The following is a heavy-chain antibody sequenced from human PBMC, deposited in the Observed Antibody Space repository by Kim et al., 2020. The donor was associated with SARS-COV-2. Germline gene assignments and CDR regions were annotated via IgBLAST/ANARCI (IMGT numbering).Heavy chain of an antibody. J-gene: IGHJ3*02. V-gene: IGHV1-2*06. CDR2: LNPNSGGT. CDR1: GYSFTEYF. Sequence: ASVKVSCTASGYSFTEYFIHWVRQAPGQGPEWMGRLNPNSGGTYYTLKFEGRVTMTGDTSITTAYVELNSLTSDDTAVYYCARGLSYSLDEAFDTWGQGT. CDR3: ARGLSYSLDEAFDT. D-gene: IGHD2-15*01.